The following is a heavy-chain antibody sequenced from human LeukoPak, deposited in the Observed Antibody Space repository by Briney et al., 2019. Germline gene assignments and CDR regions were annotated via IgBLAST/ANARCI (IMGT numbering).Heavy chain of an antibody. CDR2: ISSSGSTI. V-gene: IGHV3-48*03. CDR1: GFTFSGSE. D-gene: IGHD4-23*01. J-gene: IGHJ4*02. CDR3: AREDYGGNSGDY. Sequence: GGSLRLSCAASGFTFSGSEMNWVRQAPGKGLEWVSSISSSGSTIYYADSVKGRFTISRDNAKNSLYLQMNSLRAEDTAVYYCAREDYGGNSGDYWGQGTLVTVSS.